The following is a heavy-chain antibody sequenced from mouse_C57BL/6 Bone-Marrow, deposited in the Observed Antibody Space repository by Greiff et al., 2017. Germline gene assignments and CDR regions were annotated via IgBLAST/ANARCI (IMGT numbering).Heavy chain of an antibody. V-gene: IGHV1-63*01. Sequence: QVQLQQSGAELVRPGTSVKMSCKASGYTFTNYWIGWAKQRPGHGLEWIGDIYPGGGYTNYNEKFKGKATLTADKSSSAAYLQFSSLTSEDSAIYYCEREGSGSSYRWYVDVWGTGTTVTVSS. J-gene: IGHJ1*03. CDR1: GYTFTNYW. CDR3: EREGSGSSYRWYVDV. D-gene: IGHD1-1*01. CDR2: IYPGGGYT.